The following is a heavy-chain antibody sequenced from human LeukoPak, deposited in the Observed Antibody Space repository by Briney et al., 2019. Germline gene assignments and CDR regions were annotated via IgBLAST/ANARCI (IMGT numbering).Heavy chain of an antibody. CDR1: GGSISSSSYY. J-gene: IGHJ5*02. Sequence: SETLSLTCTVSGGSISSSSYYWGWIRQPPGKGLEWIGSIYYSGSTYYNPSLKSRVTIPVDTSKNQFSLKLSSVTAADTAVYYCARQIYGDYGNWFDPWGQGTLVTVSS. CDR3: ARQIYGDYGNWFDP. CDR2: IYYSGST. D-gene: IGHD4-17*01. V-gene: IGHV4-39*01.